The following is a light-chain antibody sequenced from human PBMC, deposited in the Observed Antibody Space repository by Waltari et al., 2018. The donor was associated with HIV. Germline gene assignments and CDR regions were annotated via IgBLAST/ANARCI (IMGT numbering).Light chain of an antibody. V-gene: IGLV2-14*01. J-gene: IGLJ3*02. CDR1: SSDVGRYDY. CDR2: ECS. Sequence: QSALTQPASVSGSPGQSITISCTGTSSDVGRYDYVSWYKQHPGKAPKFMIYECSNRPSVLSNRYSGSTSGNAASVTFSGLQAEDEADYYCSSYTSISSLVFGGGTKLTVL. CDR3: SSYTSISSLV.